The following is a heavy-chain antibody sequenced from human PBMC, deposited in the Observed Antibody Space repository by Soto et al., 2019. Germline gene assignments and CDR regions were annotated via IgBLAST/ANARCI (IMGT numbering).Heavy chain of an antibody. D-gene: IGHD5-12*01. V-gene: IGHV3-33*01. J-gene: IGHJ6*02. Sequence: QVQLVESGGGVVQPGRSLRLSCAAYGFTFSSYGMHWVRQAPGKGLAWVALVWYDGGNKYYADSVKGRFTISRDNSKNTLYLQMNSLRDEDTAVYYCVRAAGYSGNDYVYYYGMDVWGQGTTVTVSS. CDR3: VRAAGYSGNDYVYYYGMDV. CDR2: VWYDGGNK. CDR1: GFTFSSYG.